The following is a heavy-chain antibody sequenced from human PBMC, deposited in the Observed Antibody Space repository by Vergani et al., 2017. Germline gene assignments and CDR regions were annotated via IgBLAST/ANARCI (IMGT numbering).Heavy chain of an antibody. J-gene: IGHJ4*02. CDR1: GGSVSSGSYH. D-gene: IGHD3-22*01. Sequence: QVQLQESGPGLVKPSETLSLTCTVSGGSVSSGSYHWSWIRQPAGKGLEWIGCIYYSGSTNYNPSLKSRVTIAVDTSKNQFSLKLSSVTAADTAVYYCARLKKGTYYYDSSGYYYLDYWGQGTLVTVSS. CDR2: IYYSGST. CDR3: ARLKKGTYYYDSSGYYYLDY. V-gene: IGHV4-61*10.